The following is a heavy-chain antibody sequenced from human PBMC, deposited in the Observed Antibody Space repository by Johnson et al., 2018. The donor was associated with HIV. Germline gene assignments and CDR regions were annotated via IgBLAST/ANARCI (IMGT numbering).Heavy chain of an antibody. CDR1: GFTVSSNY. D-gene: IGHD3-22*01. CDR3: ARGYYYDSSGSDDAFDI. CDR2: IYSGGST. J-gene: IGHJ3*02. V-gene: IGHV3-66*03. Sequence: VHLVESGGGLIQPGGSLRLSCAASGFTVSSNYMSWVRQAPGKGLEWVSVIYSGGSTYYADSVKGRFTISRDNSKNTLSLQMNSLLAEDTAVYYCARGYYYDSSGSDDAFDIWGQGTMVTVSS.